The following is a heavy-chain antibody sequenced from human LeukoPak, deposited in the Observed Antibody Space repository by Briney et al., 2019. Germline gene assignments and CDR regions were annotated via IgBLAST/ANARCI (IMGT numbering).Heavy chain of an antibody. J-gene: IGHJ1*01. Sequence: GGSLRLSCAASGFTFSSYCMSWVRQAPGKGLEWVANIKQDGSAKYSVDSVKGRFIISRDNAKNSLYLQMNSLRAEDTAVYYCARGDYYDSSGYSQYFQHWGQGTLVTVSS. V-gene: IGHV3-7*02. CDR3: ARGDYYDSSGYSQYFQH. D-gene: IGHD3-22*01. CDR2: IKQDGSAK. CDR1: GFTFSSYC.